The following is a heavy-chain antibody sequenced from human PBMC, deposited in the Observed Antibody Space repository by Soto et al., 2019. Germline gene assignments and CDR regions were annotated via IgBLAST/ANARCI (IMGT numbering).Heavy chain of an antibody. D-gene: IGHD5-18*01. CDR3: ARIIGPRGYSYGDFDY. J-gene: IGHJ4*02. V-gene: IGHV4-39*01. CDR2: IYYSGST. CDR1: GGSISSSSYY. Sequence: SETLSLTCTVSGGSISSSSYYWGWIRQPPGKGLEWIGSIYYSGSTYYNPSLKGRVTISVDTSKNQFSLKLSSVTAADTAVYYCARIIGPRGYSYGDFDYWGQGTLVTVSS.